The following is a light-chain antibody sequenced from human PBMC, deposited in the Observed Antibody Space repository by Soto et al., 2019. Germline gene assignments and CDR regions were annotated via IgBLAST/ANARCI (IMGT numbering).Light chain of an antibody. V-gene: IGKV1-6*01. CDR3: LQDYNYPRT. J-gene: IGKJ1*01. CDR1: QGIRND. Sequence: IQMTHTTSSLSASVGDRVTITCRASQGIRNDLGWYQQKPGKAPKLLIYAASSLQSGVPSRFSGSGSGTDFTLTISSLQPEDFATYYCLQDYNYPRTFGQGTKVDI. CDR2: AAS.